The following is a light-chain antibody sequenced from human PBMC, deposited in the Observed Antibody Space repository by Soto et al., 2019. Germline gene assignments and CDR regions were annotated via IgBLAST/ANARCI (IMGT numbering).Light chain of an antibody. CDR3: QHRHN. CDR1: QSVSSD. Sequence: EIVLTQSPATLSLSPGERATLSCRASQSVSSDFAWYQQKPGQAPRLLIYDTSNRATAITARFSGSGSGTDFTLTISSLEPEEFAVYYCQHRHNFGPGTKVDIK. J-gene: IGKJ3*01. V-gene: IGKV3-11*01. CDR2: DTS.